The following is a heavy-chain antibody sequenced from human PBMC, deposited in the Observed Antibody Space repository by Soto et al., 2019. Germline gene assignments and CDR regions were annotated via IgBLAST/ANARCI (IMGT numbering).Heavy chain of an antibody. V-gene: IGHV3-48*02. CDR3: ARDTL. Sequence: EEQLVESGGSLVQPGGSLRLACAASRFTFSNSYIYWVCQAPGKGLEWVSHISRSSTTIMYADSVKGRFSISRDKAKNSVYLQMNSLRDEDTAIYYCARDTLRGQGTLVTVSS. CDR2: ISRSSTTI. CDR1: RFTFSNSY. J-gene: IGHJ4*02.